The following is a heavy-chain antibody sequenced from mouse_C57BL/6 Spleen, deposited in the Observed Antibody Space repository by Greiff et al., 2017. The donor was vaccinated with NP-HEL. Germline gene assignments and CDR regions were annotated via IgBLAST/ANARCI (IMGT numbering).Heavy chain of an antibody. D-gene: IGHD2-2*01. Sequence: QVQLQQPGAELVKPGASVKLSCKASGYTFTSYWMQWVKQRPGQGLEWIGEIDPSDSYTNYNQKFKGKATLTVDTSSSTAYMQLSSLTSEDSAVYYCARRYGYDWYFDVWGTGTTVTVSS. CDR3: ARRYGYDWYFDV. CDR1: GYTFTSYW. CDR2: IDPSDSYT. V-gene: IGHV1-50*01. J-gene: IGHJ1*03.